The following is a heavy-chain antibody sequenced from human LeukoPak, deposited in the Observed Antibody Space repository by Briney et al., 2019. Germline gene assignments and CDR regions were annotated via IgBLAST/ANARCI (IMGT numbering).Heavy chain of an antibody. CDR1: GFTFSSYG. V-gene: IGHV3-33*01. D-gene: IGHD2-15*01. CDR2: IWYDGSNK. J-gene: IGHJ6*04. CDR3: ARDMCSGGSCCVYYYYGMDV. Sequence: GRSLRLSCAASGFTFSSYGMHWVRQAPGKGLEWVAVIWYDGSNKYYADSVKGRFTISRDNSKNTLYLQMNSLRAEDTAVYYCARDMCSGGSCCVYYYYGMDVWGKGTTVTVSS.